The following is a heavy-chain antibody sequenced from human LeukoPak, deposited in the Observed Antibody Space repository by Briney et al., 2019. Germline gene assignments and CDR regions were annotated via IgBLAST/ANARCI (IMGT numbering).Heavy chain of an antibody. Sequence: PSETLSLTCAVYGGSFSGYYWSWIRQPPGKGLEWIGEINHSGSTNYNPSLKSRVTISVDTSKNQFSLKLSSVTAADTAVYYCARGNLGGYYGSGGPRYFDYWGQGTLVTVSS. CDR1: GGSFSGYY. CDR2: INHSGST. D-gene: IGHD3-10*01. V-gene: IGHV4-34*01. J-gene: IGHJ4*02. CDR3: ARGNLGGYYGSGGPRYFDY.